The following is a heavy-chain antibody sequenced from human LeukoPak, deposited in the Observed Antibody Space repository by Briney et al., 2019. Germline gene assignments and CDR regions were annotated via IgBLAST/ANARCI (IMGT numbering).Heavy chain of an antibody. Sequence: GGSLRLSCAASGFTFSSYEMNWVRQAPGKGLEWVSYISSSGSTIYYADSVKGRFTIARDNAKNSLYLQMNSLRAEDTAVYYCARQFYDSSGLDYWGQGTLVTVSS. D-gene: IGHD3-22*01. CDR2: ISSSGSTI. CDR1: GFTFSSYE. CDR3: ARQFYDSSGLDY. J-gene: IGHJ4*02. V-gene: IGHV3-48*03.